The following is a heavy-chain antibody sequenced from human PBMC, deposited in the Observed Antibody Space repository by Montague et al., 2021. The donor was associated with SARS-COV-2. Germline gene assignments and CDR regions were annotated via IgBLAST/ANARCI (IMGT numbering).Heavy chain of an antibody. CDR3: ARGWNYAFDI. CDR1: GDSVSRHNPA. D-gene: IGHD1-7*01. Sequence: CAISGDSVSRHNPAWNWIRQSPSRGLEWLGRTYYGSSWNTDYAVSVKSRITISPDISKNQFSPHLNSVTPEDTAVYYCARGWNYAFDIWSQGTMVTVSS. J-gene: IGHJ3*02. CDR2: TYYGSSWNT. V-gene: IGHV6-1*01.